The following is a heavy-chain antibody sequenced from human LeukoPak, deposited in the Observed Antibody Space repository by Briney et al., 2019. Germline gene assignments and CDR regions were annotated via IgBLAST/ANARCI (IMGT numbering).Heavy chain of an antibody. J-gene: IGHJ4*02. CDR3: ATIVVVVAATPPPEYYFDY. CDR1: GYTLTELS. D-gene: IGHD2-15*01. V-gene: IGHV1-24*01. Sequence: ASVKVSCKVSGYTLTELSMHWVRQAPGKGLEWMGGFDPDDGETIYAQKFQGRVTMTEDTSTDTAYMELSSLRSEDTAVYYCATIVVVVAATPPPEYYFDYWGQGTLVTVSS. CDR2: FDPDDGET.